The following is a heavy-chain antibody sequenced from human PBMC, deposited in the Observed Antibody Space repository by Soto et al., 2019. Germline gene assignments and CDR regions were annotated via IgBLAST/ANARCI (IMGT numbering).Heavy chain of an antibody. CDR1: GGSVSSYY. V-gene: IGHV4-59*02. CDR2: LYYSGRT. CDR3: ARAASQNFDY. J-gene: IGHJ4*02. Sequence: QVQLQESGPGLVKPSETLSLTCTVSGGSVSSYYWSWIRQPPGKGLEWIGYLYYSGRTTYNPSLKSRVTISVDTSKNQFSLNLTSVTAADTAVYYCARAASQNFDYWGQGILVTVSS.